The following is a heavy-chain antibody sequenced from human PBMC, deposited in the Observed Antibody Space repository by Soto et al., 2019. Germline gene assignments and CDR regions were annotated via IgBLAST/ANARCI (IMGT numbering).Heavy chain of an antibody. CDR2: IYYSGST. J-gene: IGHJ4*02. CDR3: ARDSDYYDSSGYRLDY. CDR1: GGSVSSGSYY. D-gene: IGHD3-22*01. Sequence: PSETLSLTCTVSGGSVSSGSYYWSWIRQPPGKGLEWIGYIYYSGSTNYNPSLKSRVTISVDTSKNQFSLKLSSVTAADTAVYYCARDSDYYDSSGYRLDYWGQGTLVTVSS. V-gene: IGHV4-61*01.